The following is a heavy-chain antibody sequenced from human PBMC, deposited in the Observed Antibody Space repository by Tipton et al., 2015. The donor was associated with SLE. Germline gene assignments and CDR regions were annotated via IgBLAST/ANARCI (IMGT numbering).Heavy chain of an antibody. CDR2: IYTSGST. CDR1: GGSVSSGSYY. D-gene: IGHD6-19*01. J-gene: IGHJ3*02. V-gene: IGHV4-61*09. CDR3: ARDLTLRGWYYVFDI. Sequence: TLSLTCTVSGGSVSSGSYYWSWIRQPAGKGLEWIGYIYTSGSTNYNPSLKSRVTISVDTSKNQFSLKLSSVTAADTAVYYCARDLTLRGWYYVFDILGQGTMVTVS.